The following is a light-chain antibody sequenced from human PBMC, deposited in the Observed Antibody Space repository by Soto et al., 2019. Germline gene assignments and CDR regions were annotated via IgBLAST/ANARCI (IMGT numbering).Light chain of an antibody. J-gene: IGKJ4*01. CDR1: QNIRSR. Sequence: DFQMTQSPSTLSASVGDRFTITCLAIQNIRSRLAWFQQKPGKAPKLLIFDAFSLESGVPLRFRGSGFGTEFTLTISSLQPDDSETYYCQQYMTYSLTFGGGTKVDIK. CDR3: QQYMTYSLT. CDR2: DAF. V-gene: IGKV1-5*01.